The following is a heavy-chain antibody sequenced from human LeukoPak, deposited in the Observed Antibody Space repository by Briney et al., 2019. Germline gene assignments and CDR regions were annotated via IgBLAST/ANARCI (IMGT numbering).Heavy chain of an antibody. CDR1: GGSISSYY. J-gene: IGHJ4*02. CDR2: IYYSGST. CDR3: AREGLGTIDY. Sequence: PSETLSPTCTVSGGSISSYYWSCIRQPPGEGLEWIGYIYYSGSTNYNPSLKSRVTISVDTSKNQFSLKLSSVTAADTAVYYCAREGLGTIDYWGQGTLFTVSS. D-gene: IGHD3/OR15-3a*01. V-gene: IGHV4-59*01.